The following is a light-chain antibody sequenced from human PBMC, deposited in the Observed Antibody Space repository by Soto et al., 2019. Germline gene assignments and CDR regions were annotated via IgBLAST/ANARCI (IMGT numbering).Light chain of an antibody. Sequence: EIVLTQSPGTLSLCPGERATHSCRASQSVSSSYLAWYQQKPGQAPRLLIYGASSRATGIPDRFSGSGSGADFTLTISRPEPEDFSVYYFQQYGSSPYTFGQGTMREIK. CDR3: QQYGSSPYT. CDR2: GAS. V-gene: IGKV3-20*01. J-gene: IGKJ2*01. CDR1: QSVSSSY.